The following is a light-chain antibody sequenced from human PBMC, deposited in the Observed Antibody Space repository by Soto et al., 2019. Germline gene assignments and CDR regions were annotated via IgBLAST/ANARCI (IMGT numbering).Light chain of an antibody. CDR2: DVS. CDR3: CSYAGATAV. Sequence: QSALTQPRSVSGSPGQSVTISCTGTSSDVGGYNYVSWYQQHPGKAPKLMIYDVSKRPSGVPDRFSGSKSGNTASLTISGLQAEDEADYYYCSYAGATAVFGGGTKLTVL. V-gene: IGLV2-11*01. J-gene: IGLJ2*01. CDR1: SSDVGGYNY.